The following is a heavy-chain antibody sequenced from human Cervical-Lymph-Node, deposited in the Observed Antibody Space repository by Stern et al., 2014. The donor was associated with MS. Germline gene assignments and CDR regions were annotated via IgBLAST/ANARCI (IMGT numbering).Heavy chain of an antibody. J-gene: IGHJ6*02. CDR1: GYSFTDFN. CDR2: ISPNTGGA. Sequence: VHLVESGAEVKKPGASVKVSCKASGYSFTDFNTHWVRQAPGQGLEWIGRISPNTGGAKYVQKFQGRVTMTRDTSITTAYMELDRLTSDDTAVYYCATDGGSSFQMDVWGQGTTVTVSS. V-gene: IGHV1-2*06. CDR3: ATDGGSSFQMDV. D-gene: IGHD6-13*01.